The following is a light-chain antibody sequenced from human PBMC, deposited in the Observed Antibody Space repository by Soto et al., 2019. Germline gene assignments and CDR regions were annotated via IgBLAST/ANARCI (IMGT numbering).Light chain of an antibody. J-gene: IGLJ2*01. CDR2: RDN. Sequence: ELTQPLSVSVALGQTARITCGGNNIGSKNVHWYQQKPGQAPVLVIYRDNNRPSGIPERFSGSNSGNTATLTISRAQVGDEADYYCQVWDISTVVFGGGTKLTVL. V-gene: IGLV3-9*01. CDR3: QVWDISTVV. CDR1: NIGSKN.